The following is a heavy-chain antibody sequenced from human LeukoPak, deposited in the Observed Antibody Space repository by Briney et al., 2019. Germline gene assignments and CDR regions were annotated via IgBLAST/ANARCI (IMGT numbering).Heavy chain of an antibody. D-gene: IGHD6-19*01. CDR2: INRGDGST. J-gene: IGHJ4*02. V-gene: IGHV3-23*01. CDR1: GFTFSMYA. CDR3: AKGASSVAVAGTSYFDS. Sequence: GGSLRLSCGVSGFTFSMYAMNWVRQAPGKGLEWVSGINRGDGSTYYADSVKGRFTISRDYSKNTLYLQMNSSRGEDTAVYYCAKGASSVAVAGTSYFDSWGQGTLVTVSS.